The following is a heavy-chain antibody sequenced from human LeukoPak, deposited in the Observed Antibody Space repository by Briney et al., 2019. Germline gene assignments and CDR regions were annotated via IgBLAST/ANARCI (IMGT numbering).Heavy chain of an antibody. D-gene: IGHD3/OR15-3a*01. Sequence: GGSLRLSCTASGFTFSGDGMHWVRQAPGKGLEWVAFIRDDGSNKYYADSVKGRFTISRDKSKNTLYFQMNRLRVDDTAVYFCAKGGLGIGSWFDPWGQGTRVTVSS. J-gene: IGHJ5*02. CDR3: AKGGLGIGSWFDP. V-gene: IGHV3-30*02. CDR1: GFTFSGDG. CDR2: IRDDGSNK.